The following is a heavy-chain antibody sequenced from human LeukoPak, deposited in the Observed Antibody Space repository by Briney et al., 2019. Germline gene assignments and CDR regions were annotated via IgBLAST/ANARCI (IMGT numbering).Heavy chain of an antibody. J-gene: IGHJ6*02. V-gene: IGHV3-23*01. CDR3: AKAHPDSRPIFGVVITPAGGMDV. CDR1: GFTFSNSA. CDR2: ISGSGGST. Sequence: QPGGSLRLSCVASGFTFSNSAMNWVRQAPGKGLEWVSGISGSGGSTNYADSVKGRFTISRDNSKNTLYLQMNSLKAEDTAVYYCAKAHPDSRPIFGVVITPAGGMDVWGQGTTVTVSS. D-gene: IGHD3-3*01.